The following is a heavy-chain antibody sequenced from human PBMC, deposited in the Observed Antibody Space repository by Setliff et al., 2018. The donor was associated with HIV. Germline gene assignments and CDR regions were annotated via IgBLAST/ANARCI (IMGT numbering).Heavy chain of an antibody. Sequence: PSETLSLTCPVSGGSIRSGDYSWSWIRQPPGKGLEWIGYIYHSGSTNYNPSLKSRVTISVDTSKNQFSLKLSSVTAADTAVYYCARKNRGAPAPFDYWGQGTRVTVSS. CDR2: IYHSGST. J-gene: IGHJ4*02. CDR3: ARKNRGAPAPFDY. CDR1: GGSIRSGDYS. V-gene: IGHV4-30-2*05. D-gene: IGHD6-25*01.